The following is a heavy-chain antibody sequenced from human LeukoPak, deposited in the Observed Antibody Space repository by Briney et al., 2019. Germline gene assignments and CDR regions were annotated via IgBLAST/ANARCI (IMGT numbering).Heavy chain of an antibody. V-gene: IGHV4-39*07. CDR1: GGSISSSSYY. Sequence: SETLSLTCTVSGGSISSSSYYWGWIRQPPGKGLEWIGSIYYSGSTYYNPSLKSRVTISVDTSKNQFSLKLSSVTAADTAVYYCAREAIAVAGRAFGYWGQGTLVTVSS. D-gene: IGHD6-19*01. CDR3: AREAIAVAGRAFGY. J-gene: IGHJ4*02. CDR2: IYYSGST.